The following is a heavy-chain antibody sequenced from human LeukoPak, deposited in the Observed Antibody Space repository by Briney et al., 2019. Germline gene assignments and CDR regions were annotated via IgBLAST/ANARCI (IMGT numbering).Heavy chain of an antibody. CDR3: ARAGGFDP. CDR1: GYTFSSYW. V-gene: IGHV3-74*01. D-gene: IGHD3-10*01. Sequence: GGSLRLSCAASGYTFSSYWMHWVRQAPGKGLVWVSRIDTDGSITSYADSVKGRFTISRDNAKNTLYLQMNSLRADDTAVYYCARAGGFDPWGQGTLVTVSS. J-gene: IGHJ5*02. CDR2: IDTDGSIT.